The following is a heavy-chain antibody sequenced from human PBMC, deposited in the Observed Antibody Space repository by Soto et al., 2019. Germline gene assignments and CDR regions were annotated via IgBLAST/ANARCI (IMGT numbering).Heavy chain of an antibody. CDR1: GGSISSYY. Sequence: SETLSLTCTVSGGSISSYYWGWIRQPPGKGLEWIGSIYYSGSPSYNPSLKSRVTISVDASKDQFSLRLSSVTAADTGVYYCARHRRSGTHYDGNDYWGQGALVTVSS. D-gene: IGHD1-26*01. J-gene: IGHJ4*02. CDR2: IYYSGSP. CDR3: ARHRRSGTHYDGNDY. V-gene: IGHV4-39*01.